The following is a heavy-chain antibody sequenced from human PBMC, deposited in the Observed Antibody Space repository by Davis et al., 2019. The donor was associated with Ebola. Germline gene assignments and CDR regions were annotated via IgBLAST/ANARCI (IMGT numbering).Heavy chain of an antibody. J-gene: IGHJ4*02. CDR1: DFTFSNYW. CDR2: MNQDGSEE. V-gene: IGHV3-7*01. CDR3: ARGSTMVQGVPFDY. Sequence: GESLKISCAASDFTFSNYWMSWVRQAPGKGLEWVANMNQDGSEEYFVDSVRGRFTISRDNAQNSLYLQMNSLRAEDTAVYYCARGSTMVQGVPFDYWGQGTLVTVSS. D-gene: IGHD3-10*01.